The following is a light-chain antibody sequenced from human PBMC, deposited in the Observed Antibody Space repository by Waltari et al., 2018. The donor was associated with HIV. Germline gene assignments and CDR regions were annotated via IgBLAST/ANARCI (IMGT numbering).Light chain of an antibody. V-gene: IGKV1-6*01. J-gene: IGKJ1*01. Sequence: AIQMTQSPSSLSASIGDRVIITCRASQGVRTDLAWYQHKPGKVPKLLIYAASTLQTGIPSRFNGSGSDTDFALTINNLQPEDFATYYCLQDFNYPRTFGLGTTVDIK. CDR2: AAS. CDR1: QGVRTD. CDR3: LQDFNYPRT.